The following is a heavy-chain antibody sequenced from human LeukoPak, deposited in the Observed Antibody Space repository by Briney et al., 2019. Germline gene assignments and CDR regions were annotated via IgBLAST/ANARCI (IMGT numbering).Heavy chain of an antibody. J-gene: IGHJ4*02. V-gene: IGHV4-39*07. D-gene: IGHD6-13*01. CDR3: ARDWSTYSSSWYEIDY. Sequence: PSETLSLTCTVSGGSISSSSYYWGWIRQPPGKGLEWIGSIYYSGSTYYNPSLKSRVTISVDTSKNQFSLKLSSVTAADTAVYYCARDWSTYSSSWYEIDYWGQGTLVTVSS. CDR1: GGSISSSSYY. CDR2: IYYSGST.